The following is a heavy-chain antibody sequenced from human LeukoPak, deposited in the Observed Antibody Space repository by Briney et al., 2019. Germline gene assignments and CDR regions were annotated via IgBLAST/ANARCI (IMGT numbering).Heavy chain of an antibody. Sequence: GGSLRLSCAASGFTFSSYAMSWVRQAPGKGLEWVSAISGSGGSTCYADSVKGRFTISRDNSKNTLYLQMNSLRAEDTAVYYCAKREKIVVVPAADFDPWGQGTLVTVSS. CDR1: GFTFSSYA. CDR3: AKREKIVVVPAADFDP. J-gene: IGHJ5*02. D-gene: IGHD2-2*01. CDR2: ISGSGGST. V-gene: IGHV3-23*01.